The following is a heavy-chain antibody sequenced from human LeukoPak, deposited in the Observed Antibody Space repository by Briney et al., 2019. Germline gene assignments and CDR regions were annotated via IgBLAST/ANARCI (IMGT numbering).Heavy chain of an antibody. J-gene: IGHJ4*02. V-gene: IGHV1-3*01. D-gene: IGHD3-16*01. CDR2: INVANGDT. CDR3: ASKPRGESRPFEY. CDR1: GYTFTAHA. Sequence: ASVKVSCKASGYTFTAHAVHWVRQAPGQRLEWMGWINVANGDTGYSQKFQGRVTITSDTSASTGYTEMISLISEDTAVYYCASKPRGESRPFEYWGQGTLVTVSS.